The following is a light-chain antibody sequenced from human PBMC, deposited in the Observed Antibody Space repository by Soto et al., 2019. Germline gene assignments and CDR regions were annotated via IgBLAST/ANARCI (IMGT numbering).Light chain of an antibody. Sequence: EIVLTQSPGTLSLSPGESVTISCRASQRGSSSYLAWYQQKPGQAPRLLIYGASSRATGIADRFSGSGSGTDFTLTISRLEPEDFAVYSCQQYGSSTWTFGQGTKVDIK. CDR3: QQYGSSTWT. CDR1: QRGSSSY. V-gene: IGKV3-20*01. J-gene: IGKJ1*01. CDR2: GAS.